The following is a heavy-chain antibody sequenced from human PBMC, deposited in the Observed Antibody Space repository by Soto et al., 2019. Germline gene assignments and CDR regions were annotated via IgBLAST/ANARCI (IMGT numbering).Heavy chain of an antibody. CDR2: INVYNDRT. J-gene: IGHJ3*02. CDR1: GYSFTSYS. V-gene: IGHV1-18*01. CDR3: AREGGYGDYQDAAFDI. D-gene: IGHD4-17*01. Sequence: QVQLVQSGADVKKPGASVKVSCKASGYSFTSYSISWVRQAPGQGLEWMGWINVYNDRTNYAQNFQGRLTWTTDRPTTTAYMELRSLRPDDTAVYYCAREGGYGDYQDAAFDIWGQGTLVTVSS.